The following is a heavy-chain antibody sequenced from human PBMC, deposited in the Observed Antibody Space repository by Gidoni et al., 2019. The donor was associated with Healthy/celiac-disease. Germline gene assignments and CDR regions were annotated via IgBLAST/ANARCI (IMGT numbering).Heavy chain of an antibody. V-gene: IGHV4-38-2*02. CDR3: ARSRFSRSGTVFDY. CDR2: IYHSGST. Sequence: QVQLQESGPGLVKPSETLSLTCTVSGYSISSGYYWGWIRQPPGKGLEWIGSIYHSGSTYYNPSLKSRVTISVDTSKNQFSLKLSSVTAADTAVYYCARSRFSRSGTVFDYWGQGTLVTVSS. CDR1: GYSISSGYY. J-gene: IGHJ4*02. D-gene: IGHD1-1*01.